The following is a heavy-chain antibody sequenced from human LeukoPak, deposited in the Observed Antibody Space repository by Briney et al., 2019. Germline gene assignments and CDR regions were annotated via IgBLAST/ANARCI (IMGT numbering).Heavy chain of an antibody. CDR3: ARGGEWLVRKEFDY. J-gene: IGHJ4*02. CDR1: GYTFTGYY. Sequence: GASVKVSCKAFGYTFTGYYMHRVRQAPGQGLEWMGRINPNSGGTNYAQKFQGRVTMTRDMSISTAYMELSRLRSDDTAVYYCARGGEWLVRKEFDYWGQGTLVTVSS. D-gene: IGHD6-19*01. CDR2: INPNSGGT. V-gene: IGHV1-2*06.